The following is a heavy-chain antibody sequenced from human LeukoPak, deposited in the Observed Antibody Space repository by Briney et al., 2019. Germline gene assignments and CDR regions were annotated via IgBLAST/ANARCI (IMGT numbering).Heavy chain of an antibody. Sequence: GSLRLSFAASGFPFSGSAMQLVRRASGKGLEWGGRIRSKANSYATAYAASVKGRFTISRDDSKNTAYLQMNSLKIEDTAVYYCTTPGYYDSSGYLYYFDYWGQGTLVTVSS. CDR1: GFPFSGSA. J-gene: IGHJ4*02. V-gene: IGHV3-73*01. CDR3: TTPGYYDSSGYLYYFDY. CDR2: IRSKANSYAT. D-gene: IGHD3-22*01.